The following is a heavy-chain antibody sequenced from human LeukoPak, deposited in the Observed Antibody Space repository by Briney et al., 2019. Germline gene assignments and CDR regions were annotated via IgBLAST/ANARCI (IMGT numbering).Heavy chain of an antibody. Sequence: KSSETLSLTCTVSGGSISSSSYYWDWIRQPPGKGLEWIGNIYYSGNTYYNPSLKSRVTISVDTSKKQFSLKLSSVTAADTAVYYCARGARAASNNWFDPWGQGTLVTVSS. CDR3: ARGARAASNNWFDP. CDR1: GGSISSSSYY. V-gene: IGHV4-39*07. J-gene: IGHJ5*02. D-gene: IGHD2-15*01. CDR2: IYYSGNT.